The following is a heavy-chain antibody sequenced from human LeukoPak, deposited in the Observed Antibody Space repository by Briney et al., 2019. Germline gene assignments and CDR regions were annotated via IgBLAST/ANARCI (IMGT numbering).Heavy chain of an antibody. J-gene: IGHJ4*02. V-gene: IGHV3-21*01. CDR1: GFTFSSYS. Sequence: GGSLRLSCAASGFTFSSYSMNWVRQGPGKGLEWVSSISSSSSYIYYADSVKGRFTISRDNAKNSLYLQMNSLRAEDTALYYCASVDYYGSGNYYNDVDYWGQETLVTVSS. CDR3: ASVDYYGSGNYYNDVDY. CDR2: ISSSSSYI. D-gene: IGHD3-10*01.